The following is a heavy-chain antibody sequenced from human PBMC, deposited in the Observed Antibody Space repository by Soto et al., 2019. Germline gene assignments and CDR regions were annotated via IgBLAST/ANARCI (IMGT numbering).Heavy chain of an antibody. J-gene: IGHJ6*02. D-gene: IGHD3-16*01. CDR1: GFTFSSYW. CDR2: IKQDGSEK. V-gene: IGHV3-7*05. CDR3: ARDITSPLKAGGMDF. Sequence: QAGGSLRLSCAASGFTFSSYWMSWVRQAPGKGLEWVANIKQDGSEKYYVDSVKGRFTISRDNAKNSLYLQMNSLGAEDTAVYYCARDITSPLKAGGMDFWGQGTTVTVSS.